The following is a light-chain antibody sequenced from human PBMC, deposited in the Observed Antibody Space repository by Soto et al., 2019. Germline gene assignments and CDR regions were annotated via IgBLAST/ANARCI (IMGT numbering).Light chain of an antibody. V-gene: IGKV3-20*01. CDR2: GTP. Sequence: EIVLTQSPGTLSLSPGERATLSCRASQNVGSRYLAWYQQKPGQAPRLLIYGTPNRATGIPDRISGSGAGTDFSLTISSLEPGDLAVYYCQQYGSSPRTFGQGTKVEIK. J-gene: IGKJ1*01. CDR1: QNVGSRY. CDR3: QQYGSSPRT.